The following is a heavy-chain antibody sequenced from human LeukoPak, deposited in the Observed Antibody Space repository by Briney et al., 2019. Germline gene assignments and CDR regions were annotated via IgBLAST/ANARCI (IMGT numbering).Heavy chain of an antibody. D-gene: IGHD6-19*01. Sequence: ASVKVSCKASGYTFTNYYMHWVRQAPGQGLEWMGIINPSGGSTSYAQKFQGRVTMARDTSTSTVYMELSSLRSEDTAVYYCARAMAVAGNEAWFDPWGQGTLVTVSS. V-gene: IGHV1-46*01. J-gene: IGHJ5*02. CDR2: INPSGGST. CDR1: GYTFTNYY. CDR3: ARAMAVAGNEAWFDP.